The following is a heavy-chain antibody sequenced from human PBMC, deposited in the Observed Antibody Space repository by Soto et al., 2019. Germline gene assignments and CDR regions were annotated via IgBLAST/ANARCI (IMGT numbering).Heavy chain of an antibody. J-gene: IGHJ4*02. Sequence: VQVVESGGGVVQPGRSLRLSCAASGFTFISYGMHWVRQAPGKGLEWVSFISYDGRNIYYADSVKGRFTISRDNSKNTLYLQLNTLRGDDTAVYYCAKDRLYDSAHKWAFPDYWGQGTLVTVSS. CDR2: ISYDGRNI. V-gene: IGHV3-30*18. D-gene: IGHD3-22*01. CDR3: AKDRLYDSAHKWAFPDY. CDR1: GFTFISYG.